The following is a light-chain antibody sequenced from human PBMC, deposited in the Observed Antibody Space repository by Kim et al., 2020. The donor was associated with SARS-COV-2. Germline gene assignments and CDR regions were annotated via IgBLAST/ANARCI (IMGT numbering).Light chain of an antibody. CDR3: QSYDSSIPWV. CDR1: SGSIASNY. Sequence: NFMLTQPHSVSESPGKTVTIPCTRSSGSIASNYVQWYQQRPGSSPTTVIYEDNQRPSGVPDRFSGSIDSSSNSASLTISGLKTEDEADYYCQSYDSSIPWVFGGGTQLTVL. J-gene: IGLJ3*02. CDR2: EDN. V-gene: IGLV6-57*01.